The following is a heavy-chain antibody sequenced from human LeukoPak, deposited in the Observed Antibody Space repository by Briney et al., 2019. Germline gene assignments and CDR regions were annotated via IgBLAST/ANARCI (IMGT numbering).Heavy chain of an antibody. CDR3: ARGSVAAAGNDAFDI. CDR1: GFTFSSYE. CDR2: ISSSGSTM. D-gene: IGHD6-13*01. V-gene: IGHV3-48*03. Sequence: PGGSLRLSCAASGFTFSSYEMNWVRQAPGKGLECVSYISSSGSTMYYADSVEGRFTISRDNAKNSLYLQMNSLRAEDTAVYYCARGSVAAAGNDAFDIWGQGTMVTVSS. J-gene: IGHJ3*02.